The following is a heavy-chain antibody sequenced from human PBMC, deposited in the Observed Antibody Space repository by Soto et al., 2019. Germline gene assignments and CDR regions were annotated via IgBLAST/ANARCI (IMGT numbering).Heavy chain of an antibody. V-gene: IGHV1-2*04. J-gene: IGHJ4*02. D-gene: IGHD3-10*01. Sequence: QVQLVQSGAEVKKPGASVKVSCKASGYTFTGYYMHWVRQAPGQGLEWMGWINPNSGGTNYAQKFQGWVTMTRDTSISPAYMELSRLRSDDTAVYYCAREGSALWFGGFDYWGQGPLVTVSS. CDR3: AREGSALWFGGFDY. CDR2: INPNSGGT. CDR1: GYTFTGYY.